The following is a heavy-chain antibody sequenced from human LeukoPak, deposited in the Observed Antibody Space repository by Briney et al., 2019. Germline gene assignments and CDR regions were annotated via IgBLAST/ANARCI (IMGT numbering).Heavy chain of an antibody. J-gene: IGHJ3*02. CDR2: ISYDGIIE. V-gene: IGHV3-30*04. D-gene: IGHD3-9*01. CDR1: GFAFSSFA. Sequence: GGSLRLSCAASGFAFSSFAMHWVRQAPGKGLEWVSLISYDGIIEDYSDSVKGRFTISRDNFKNTLFLQMNSLRDEDTAVYYCARDLPLLRYFDWLLTPTNDAFDIWGQGTMVTVSS. CDR3: ARDLPLLRYFDWLLTPTNDAFDI.